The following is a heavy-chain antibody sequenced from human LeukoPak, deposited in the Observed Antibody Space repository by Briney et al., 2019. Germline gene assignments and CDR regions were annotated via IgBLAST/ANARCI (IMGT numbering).Heavy chain of an antibody. V-gene: IGHV1-24*01. Sequence: GASVKVSCKASGYIFTSYGISWVRQAPGKGLEWMGGFDPEDGETIYAQKFQGRVTMTEDTSTDTAYMELSSLRSEDTAVYYCAAHSSSWYVPGDYWGQGTLVTVSS. J-gene: IGHJ4*02. CDR1: GYIFTSYG. CDR3: AAHSSSWYVPGDY. CDR2: FDPEDGET. D-gene: IGHD6-13*01.